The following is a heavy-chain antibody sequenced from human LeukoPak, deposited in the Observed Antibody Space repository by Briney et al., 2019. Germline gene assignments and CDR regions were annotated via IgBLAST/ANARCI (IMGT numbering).Heavy chain of an antibody. Sequence: GGSLRLSCAASGFAFSSYAMHWVRQAPGKGLEWVAVISYDGSNKYYADSVKGRFTISRDNSKNTLYLQMNSLRAEDTAVYYCARDKGHIVVVTAISAPGYWGQGALVTVSS. D-gene: IGHD2-21*02. J-gene: IGHJ4*02. CDR3: ARDKGHIVVVTAISAPGY. CDR2: ISYDGSNK. CDR1: GFAFSSYA. V-gene: IGHV3-30*04.